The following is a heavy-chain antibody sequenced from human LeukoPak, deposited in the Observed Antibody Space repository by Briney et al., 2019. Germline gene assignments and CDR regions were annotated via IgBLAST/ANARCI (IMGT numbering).Heavy chain of an antibody. J-gene: IGHJ5*02. V-gene: IGHV1-3*01. CDR1: GYTFTSYA. Sequence: ASVKVSCKASGYTFTSYAMHWVRQAPGQRLEWMGWISAGNGNTKYSQKFQGRVTITRDTSASTAYMELSSQRSEDTAVYYCARDEVGYCSSTSCYAEVYNWFDPWGQGTLVTVSS. CDR3: ARDEVGYCSSTSCYAEVYNWFDP. D-gene: IGHD2-2*01. CDR2: ISAGNGNT.